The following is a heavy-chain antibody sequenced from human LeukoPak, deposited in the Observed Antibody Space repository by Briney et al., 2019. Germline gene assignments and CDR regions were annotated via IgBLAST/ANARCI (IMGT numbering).Heavy chain of an antibody. CDR2: ISYDGSNK. D-gene: IGHD3-10*01. CDR1: GFTLSSYG. CDR3: ALFGYSFDY. J-gene: IGHJ4*02. V-gene: IGHV3-30*03. Sequence: HAGGSLRLSCAASGFTLSSYGMHWVRQAPGKGLEWVAVISYDGSNKYYADSVKGRFTISRDNSKNTPYLQMNSLRAEDTAVYYCALFGYSFDYWGQGTLVTVSS.